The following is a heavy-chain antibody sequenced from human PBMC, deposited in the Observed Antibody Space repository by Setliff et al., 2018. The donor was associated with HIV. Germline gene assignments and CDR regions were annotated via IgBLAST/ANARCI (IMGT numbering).Heavy chain of an antibody. V-gene: IGHV4-4*02. Sequence: PSETLSLTCAVSGGSISSNWWSWVRQSPGKGLEWIGEIYHSGSTHYNPSLQSRVTISVDKSKSQFSLKLNSVTAADTALYYCARYRRFADYIDVWGKGTTVTVSS. J-gene: IGHJ6*03. CDR1: GGSISSNW. CDR2: IYHSGST. D-gene: IGHD1-26*01. CDR3: ARYRRFADYIDV.